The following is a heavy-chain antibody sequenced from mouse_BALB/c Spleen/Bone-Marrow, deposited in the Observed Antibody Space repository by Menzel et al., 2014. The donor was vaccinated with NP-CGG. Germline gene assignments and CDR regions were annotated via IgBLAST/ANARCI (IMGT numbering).Heavy chain of an antibody. J-gene: IGHJ4*01. V-gene: IGHV14-1*02. CDR3: ARGDGYAMDY. Sequence: VQLQQSGAEIVRPGALVKLSCKASGFNIKDYYMQWVKQRPEQGLEWIGWTDPENGNTIYDPKFQSKASITADTSSNTAYLQLSSLTSEDTAVYYCARGDGYAMDYWGQGTSVTVSS. CDR1: GFNIKDYY. CDR2: TDPENGNT.